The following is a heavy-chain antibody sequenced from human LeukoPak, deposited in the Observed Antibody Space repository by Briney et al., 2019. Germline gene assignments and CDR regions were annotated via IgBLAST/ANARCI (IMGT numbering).Heavy chain of an antibody. CDR3: ARGVSSSGYYPELGY. CDR2: TNPSSGST. V-gene: IGHV1-8*01. Sequence: ASVTVSCKSSGYTFTSYDFNWVRQATGQGLEWMGWTNPSSGSTGYAQKFQGRVTMTRNTSISTAYMELGSLRSEDTAVYYCARGVSSSGYYPELGYWGQGTLVTVSS. D-gene: IGHD3-22*01. J-gene: IGHJ4*02. CDR1: GYTFTSYD.